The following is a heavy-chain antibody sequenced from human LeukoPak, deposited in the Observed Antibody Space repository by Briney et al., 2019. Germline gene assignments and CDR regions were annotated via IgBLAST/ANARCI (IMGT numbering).Heavy chain of an antibody. CDR1: GFTFSDHH. CDR2: ITSGRSHT. D-gene: IGHD3-22*01. CDR3: ARDLSYDSSGYYYDY. Sequence: NPGGSLRLSCAASGFTFSDHHMSWIRQAPGKGLEWVSYITSGRSHTNYADSVKGRFTISRDNAKNSVYLQMNSLRAEDTAVYYCARDLSYDSSGYYYDYWGQGTLVTVSS. J-gene: IGHJ4*02. V-gene: IGHV3-11*06.